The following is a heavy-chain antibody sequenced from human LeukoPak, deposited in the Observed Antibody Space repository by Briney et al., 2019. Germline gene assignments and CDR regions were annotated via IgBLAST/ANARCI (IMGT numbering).Heavy chain of an antibody. V-gene: IGHV3-7*01. CDR2: IKQDGSEK. CDR3: ARDGRADYYGSGRIRYYYMDV. Sequence: GGSLRLSCAASGFTLSSHSMNWVRQARGKGLEWVANIKQDGSEKYYVDSVKGRFTISRDNAKNSLYLQMNSLRAEDTAVYYCARDGRADYYGSGRIRYYYMDVWGKGTTVTISS. CDR1: GFTLSSHS. D-gene: IGHD3-10*01. J-gene: IGHJ6*03.